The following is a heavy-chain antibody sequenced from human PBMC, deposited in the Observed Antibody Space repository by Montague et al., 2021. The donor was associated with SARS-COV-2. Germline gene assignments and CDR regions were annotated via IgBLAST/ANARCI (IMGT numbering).Heavy chain of an antibody. CDR1: GGSFSGYF. CDR2: INHTGST. J-gene: IGHJ6*03. CDR3: ARLGDGVVPAPILGVGPFYSYYYMDV. Sequence: SETLSLTCAVSGGSFSGYFWSWTRQPPGKGLEWIGEINHTGSTKHNPSLKSRVTISVDTSKNQFSLKVTSMTAADTAIYYCARLGDGVVPAPILGVGPFYSYYYMDVWGKGTTVTVSS. V-gene: IGHV4-34*01. D-gene: IGHD2-2*02.